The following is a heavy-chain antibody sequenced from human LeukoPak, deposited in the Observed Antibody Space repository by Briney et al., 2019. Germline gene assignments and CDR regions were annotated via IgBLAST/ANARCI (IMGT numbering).Heavy chain of an antibody. V-gene: IGHV1-8*02. D-gene: IGHD2-21*01. CDR3: ARGVVSYMDV. Sequence: ASVKVSCKASGYTFTSYDINWVRQATGQGLEWMGWMNPNSGNTGYAQKFQGRVTMTRDTSTSTVYMELSSLRSEDTAVYYCARGVVSYMDVWGKGTTVTISS. J-gene: IGHJ6*03. CDR2: MNPNSGNT. CDR1: GYTFTSYD.